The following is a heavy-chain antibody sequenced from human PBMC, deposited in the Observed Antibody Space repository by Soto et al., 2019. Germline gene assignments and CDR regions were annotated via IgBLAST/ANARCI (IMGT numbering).Heavy chain of an antibody. CDR1: GGTFSSYA. Sequence: QVQLVQSGAEVKKPGSSVKVSCKASGGTFSSYAISWVRQAPGQGLEWMGGIIPIFGTANYAQKFQGRVTITADEATSTAYMELSRLRSEDTAVYYCGAVAGALHGENWFDPWGQGTLVTVSS. V-gene: IGHV1-69*01. CDR2: IIPIFGTA. CDR3: GAVAGALHGENWFDP. D-gene: IGHD6-19*01. J-gene: IGHJ5*02.